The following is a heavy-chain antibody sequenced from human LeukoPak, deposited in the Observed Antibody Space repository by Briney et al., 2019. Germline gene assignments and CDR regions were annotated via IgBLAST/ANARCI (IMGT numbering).Heavy chain of an antibody. CDR2: INQGGSEK. J-gene: IGHJ4*02. D-gene: IGHD6-13*01. CDR3: ARDRVWTVLY. CDR1: GFTFSTYW. Sequence: PGGSLRLSCAAPGFTFSTYWMSWVRQAPGKGLEWVANINQGGSEKYYVDSVKGRFTISRDNAKNSLYLHMNSLRAEDTAAYYCARDRVWTVLYWGQGTLVTVSS. V-gene: IGHV3-7*01.